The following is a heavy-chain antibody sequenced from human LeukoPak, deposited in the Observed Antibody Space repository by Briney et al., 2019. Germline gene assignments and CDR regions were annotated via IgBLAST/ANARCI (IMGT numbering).Heavy chain of an antibody. CDR2: ISSSGSTI. CDR1: GFTFSDYY. J-gene: IGHJ3*02. CDR3: AREPRGDYGALDAFDI. V-gene: IGHV3-11*04. D-gene: IGHD4-17*01. Sequence: GGSLRLSCAASGFTFSDYYMSWIRQAPGKGLEWVSYISSSGSTIYYADSVRGRFTISRDNAKNSLYLQMNSLRAEDTAVYYCAREPRGDYGALDAFDIWGQGTMVTVSS.